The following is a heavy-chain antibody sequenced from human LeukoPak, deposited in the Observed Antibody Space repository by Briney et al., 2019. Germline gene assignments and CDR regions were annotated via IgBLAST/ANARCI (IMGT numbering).Heavy chain of an antibody. V-gene: IGHV4-59*11. CDR3: ARGPHLDIVASTEEGVFDY. J-gene: IGHJ4*02. Sequence: SETLSLTCSASGGSISGHYWSWIRQPPGKGLEWIADISYRGRTKYNPSLQSRVIVSVDPSKHQFSLRLYSVAAADTAVYFCARGPHLDIVASTEEGVFDYWGRGTLVSVSS. CDR1: GGSISGHY. CDR2: ISYRGRT. D-gene: IGHD5-12*01.